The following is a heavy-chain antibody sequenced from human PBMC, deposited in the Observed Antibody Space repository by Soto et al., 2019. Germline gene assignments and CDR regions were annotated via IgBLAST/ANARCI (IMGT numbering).Heavy chain of an antibody. D-gene: IGHD4-17*01. CDR1: GFSLSSRW. V-gene: IGHV3-74*01. CDR2: IKSDGSST. J-gene: IGHJ6*02. Sequence: GGSLRLSCAASGFSLSSRWMHWVRQVPGKGLVWVSRIKSDGSSTSYADSVKGRFSISRDNAKNTVYLQMNSLRAEDTALYYCTRLYGGNGAPYGMDVWGQGTTVTVSS. CDR3: TRLYGGNGAPYGMDV.